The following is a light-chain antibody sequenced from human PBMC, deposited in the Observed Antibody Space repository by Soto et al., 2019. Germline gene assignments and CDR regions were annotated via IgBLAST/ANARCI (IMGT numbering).Light chain of an antibody. CDR3: QSYDSTLSALYV. CDR1: SSNIGAGYD. CDR2: GNS. Sequence: QSVLTQPPSVSGAPGQRVTISCTGSSSNIGAGYDVHWYQQLPGTAPKLLIYGNSKRPSGVPDRFAGPKSGNSTSMAITGLQAEVKPNYSCQSYDSTLSALYVFGTGTKVTVL. J-gene: IGLJ1*01. V-gene: IGLV1-40*01.